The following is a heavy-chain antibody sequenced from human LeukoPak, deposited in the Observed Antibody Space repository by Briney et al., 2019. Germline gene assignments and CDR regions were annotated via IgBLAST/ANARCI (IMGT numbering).Heavy chain of an antibody. CDR3: AMIKEG. CDR1: GFTYSNNW. CDR2: INSDGRTT. J-gene: IGHJ4*02. V-gene: IGHV3-74*01. Sequence: GGSLRLSCAASGFTYSNNWMHWVRQAPGKGLVWVSRINSDGRTTTYADSVKGRFTISRDNAKNTLYLQMNSLRAEDTAVYYCAMIKEGWGQGTLVTVSS. D-gene: IGHD3-22*01.